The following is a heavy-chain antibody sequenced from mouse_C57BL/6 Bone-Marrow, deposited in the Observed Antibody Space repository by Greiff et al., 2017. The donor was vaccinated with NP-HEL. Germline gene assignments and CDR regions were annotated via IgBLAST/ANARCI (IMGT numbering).Heavy chain of an antibody. CDR3: TRDTRYYYGSSYFAY. CDR2: ISSGGDYI. CDR1: GFTFSSYA. D-gene: IGHD1-1*01. V-gene: IGHV5-9-1*02. J-gene: IGHJ3*01. Sequence: DVMLVESGEGLVKPGGSLKLSCAASGFTFSSYAMSWVRQTPEKRLEWVAYISSGGDYIYYAATVKGRFTISRDNARNTLYLQMSSLKSEDTAMYYCTRDTRYYYGSSYFAYWGQGTLVTVSA.